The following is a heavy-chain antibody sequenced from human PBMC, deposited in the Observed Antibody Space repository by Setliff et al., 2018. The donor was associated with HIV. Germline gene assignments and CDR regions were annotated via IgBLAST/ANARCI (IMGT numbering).Heavy chain of an antibody. D-gene: IGHD1-20*01. Sequence: GSLRLSCAASGFTFSDHYMSWIRQAPGKGLEWVSYISGGSTSHMNYADSVKGRFTISRDNAKNSRYLHMNSLRAEDTAVYYCARYKWNNWIFGWFDPWGQGTQVTVSS. V-gene: IGHV3-11*06. J-gene: IGHJ5*02. CDR2: ISGGSTSHM. CDR3: ARYKWNNWIFGWFDP. CDR1: GFTFSDHY.